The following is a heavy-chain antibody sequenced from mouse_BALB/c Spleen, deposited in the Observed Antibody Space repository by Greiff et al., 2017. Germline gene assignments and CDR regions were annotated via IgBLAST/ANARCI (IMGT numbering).Heavy chain of an antibody. V-gene: IGHV1-54*01. D-gene: IGHD2-4*01. J-gene: IGHJ3*01. CDR2: INPGSGGT. CDR3: ARSIGYYFDY. Sequence: QVQLQQSGAELVRPGTSVKVSCKASGYAFTNYLIEWVKQRPGQGLEWIGVINPGSGGTNYNEKFKGKATLTADKSSSTAYMQLSSLTSDDSAVYFCARSIGYYFDYWGQGTLVTVSA. CDR1: GYAFTNYL.